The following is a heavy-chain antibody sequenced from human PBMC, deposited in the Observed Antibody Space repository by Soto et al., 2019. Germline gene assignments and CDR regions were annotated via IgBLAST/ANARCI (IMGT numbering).Heavy chain of an antibody. D-gene: IGHD1-26*01. CDR3: AKRARALLAFDY. V-gene: IGHV3-23*04. J-gene: IGHJ4*02. Sequence: EVQLVDSGGGLVQPGGSLRLSCAASGFIFSNYVMSWVRQAPGKGLEWVSSISDSGGTSYYADSVKGRFTISRDNSKNTLYLQMNRLRAEDTAIYCCAKRARALLAFDYWGQGTLVTVSS. CDR2: ISDSGGTS. CDR1: GFIFSNYV.